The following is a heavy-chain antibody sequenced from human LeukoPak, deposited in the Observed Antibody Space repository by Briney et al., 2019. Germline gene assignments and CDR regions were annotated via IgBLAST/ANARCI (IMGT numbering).Heavy chain of an antibody. V-gene: IGHV3-7*01. CDR1: GFTFSNYW. CDR3: ARDPIAFIAAAGPDS. Sequence: GGSLRLSCATSGFTFSNYWMNWVRQAPGKGLEWVANIKQDGSDKNYVDSVKGRFTISRDNAKNSLYLQMNSLRVEDTAVYYCARDPIAFIAAAGPDSWGQGTLVTVSS. CDR2: IKQDGSDK. J-gene: IGHJ4*02. D-gene: IGHD6-13*01.